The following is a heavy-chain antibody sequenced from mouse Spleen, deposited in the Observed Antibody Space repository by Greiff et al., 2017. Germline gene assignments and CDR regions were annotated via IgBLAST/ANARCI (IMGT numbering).Heavy chain of an antibody. CDR3: ARSGLYGSLDY. D-gene: IGHD3-2*02. V-gene: IGHV1-80*01. Sequence: QVQLKQSGAELVKPGASVKISCKASGYAFSSYWMNWVKQRPGKGLEWIGQIYPGDGDTNYNGKFKGKATLTADKSSSTAYMQLSSLTSEDSAVYFCARSGLYGSLDYWGQGTTLTVSS. J-gene: IGHJ2*01. CDR1: GYAFSSYW. CDR2: IYPGDGDT.